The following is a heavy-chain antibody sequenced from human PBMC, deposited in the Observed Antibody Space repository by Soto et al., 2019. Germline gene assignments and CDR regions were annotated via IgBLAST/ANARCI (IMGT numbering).Heavy chain of an antibody. V-gene: IGHV4-34*01. CDR2: INHGGSS. D-gene: IGHD3-22*01. CDR3: ARGITTKVVQRDAPDKYYFDS. J-gene: IGHJ4*02. CDR1: GGSFSGYS. Sequence: SETLYLTCAVYGGSFSGYSWSWIRQSPGKGLEGIGEINHGGSSNYNQSLKSRVTISVDTSKNQFSLKLSSVTAADTAVYFCARGITTKVVQRDAPDKYYFDSWGQGTLVTVSS.